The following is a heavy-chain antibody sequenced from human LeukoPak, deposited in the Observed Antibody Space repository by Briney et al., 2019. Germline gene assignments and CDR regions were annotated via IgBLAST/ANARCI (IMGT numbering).Heavy chain of an antibody. J-gene: IGHJ4*02. V-gene: IGHV4-34*08. CDR3: AVPRRGSYFDY. CDR1: GFTFSDYY. D-gene: IGHD3-10*01. Sequence: GSLRLSCAASGFTFSDYYMSWIRQPPGKGLEWIGEINHSGSTNYNPSLKSRVTISVDTSKNQFSLKLSSVTAADTAVYYCAVPRRGSYFDYWGQGTLVTVSS. CDR2: INHSGST.